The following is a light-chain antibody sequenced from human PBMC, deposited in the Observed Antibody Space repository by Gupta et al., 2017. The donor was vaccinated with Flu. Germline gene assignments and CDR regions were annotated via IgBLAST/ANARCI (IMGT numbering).Light chain of an antibody. CDR3: QHYNKWPPWT. CDR2: GAS. Sequence: EIVMTQSPATLSVSPGERATLSCRASQSVSSNLAWYQQKPVQAPRRLIYGASTRATGLPARFSRSGCGTEFTLTISSRQSEDFAVYYCQHYNKWPPWTFGQGTKVEIK. CDR1: QSVSSN. V-gene: IGKV3-15*01. J-gene: IGKJ1*01.